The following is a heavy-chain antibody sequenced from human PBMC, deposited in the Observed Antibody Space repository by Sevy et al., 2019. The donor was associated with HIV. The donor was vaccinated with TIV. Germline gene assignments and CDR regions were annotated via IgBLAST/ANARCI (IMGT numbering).Heavy chain of an antibody. V-gene: IGHV3-23*01. CDR2: ISGSGSRT. CDR3: AKRGGGHYDPDEIGYYFYYYNMDV. CDR1: GFSFDSYG. Sequence: GESLKISCAVSGFSFDSYGMTWVRQAPGKGLEWVSGISGSGSRTYYADSVKGRFIISRDNSKNTLDLQMNSLRSEDTAIYYCAKRGGGHYDPDEIGYYFYYYNMDVWGKGTTVTVSS. D-gene: IGHD3-22*01. J-gene: IGHJ6*03.